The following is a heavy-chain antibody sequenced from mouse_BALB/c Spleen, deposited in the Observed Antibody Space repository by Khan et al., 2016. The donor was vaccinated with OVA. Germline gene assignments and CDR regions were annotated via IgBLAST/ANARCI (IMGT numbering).Heavy chain of an antibody. Sequence: HIHSVQPEPELQKSGATVKISSKSSGYTFTNSGMTWMNHDPGKCLTWIAWINTYTGEPTYADDFKGCFASPLELSASTAYLQINNHKNEDTATYFCARPPYFSYVMAYWGQGTSVTVSS. CDR1: GYTFTNSG. D-gene: IGHD2-10*01. J-gene: IGHJ4*01. CDR2: INTYTGEP. CDR3: ARPPYFSYVMAY. V-gene: IGHV9-3-1*01.